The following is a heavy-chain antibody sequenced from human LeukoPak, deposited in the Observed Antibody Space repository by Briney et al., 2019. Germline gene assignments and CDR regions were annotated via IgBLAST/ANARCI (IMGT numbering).Heavy chain of an antibody. CDR2: IYHSGST. D-gene: IGHD3-3*01. Sequence: SETLSLTCAVSGGSNSSSNWWSWVRQPPGKGLEWIGEIYHSGSTNYNPPLKSRVTISVDTSKNQFSLKLSSVTAADTAVYYCARDRTITIFGTFDYWGQGTLVTVSS. CDR3: ARDRTITIFGTFDY. J-gene: IGHJ4*02. V-gene: IGHV4-4*02. CDR1: GGSNSSSNW.